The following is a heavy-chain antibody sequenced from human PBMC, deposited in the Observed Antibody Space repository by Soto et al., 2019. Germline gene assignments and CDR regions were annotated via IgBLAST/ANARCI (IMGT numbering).Heavy chain of an antibody. CDR3: ARGLFMLFYYGSGTPGWFDP. J-gene: IGHJ5*02. Sequence: PSETLSLTCTVSGGAFTSGSYHWSWIRTPPGKGLEWIGYCYHTGRTRYNPSLKSRVSISMDTSENQFSLDLDSVTTADTAVYYCARGLFMLFYYGSGTPGWFDPWGQGTLVTVSS. CDR1: GGAFTSGSYH. V-gene: IGHV4-61*01. D-gene: IGHD3-10*01. CDR2: CYHTGRT.